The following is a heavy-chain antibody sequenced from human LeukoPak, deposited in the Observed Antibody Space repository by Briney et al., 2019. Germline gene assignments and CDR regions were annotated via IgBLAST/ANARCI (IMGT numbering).Heavy chain of an antibody. V-gene: IGHV3-21*01. CDR2: ISSSSSYI. Sequence: GGSLRLSCAASGSTFSSYSMNWVRQAPGKGLEWVSSISSSSSYIYYADSVKGRFTISRDNAKNSLYLQMNSLRAEDTAVYYCATEKIIAAVIYWGQGTLVTVSS. CDR1: GSTFSSYS. D-gene: IGHD6-13*01. CDR3: ATEKIIAAVIY. J-gene: IGHJ4*02.